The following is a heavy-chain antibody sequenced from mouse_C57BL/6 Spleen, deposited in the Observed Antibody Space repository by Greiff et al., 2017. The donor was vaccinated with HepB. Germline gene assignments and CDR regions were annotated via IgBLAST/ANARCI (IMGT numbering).Heavy chain of an antibody. CDR1: GFSLTSYA. V-gene: IGHV2-9-1*01. D-gene: IGHD3-1*01. J-gene: IGHJ4*01. CDR2: IWTGGGT. Sequence: QVQLQQSGPGLVAPSQSLSITCTVSGFSLTSYAISWVRQPPGKGLEWLGVIWTGGGTNYNSALKSRLSISKDNSKSQVFLKMNSLQTDDTARYYCAREIEGDGLAMDYWGQGTSVTVSS. CDR3: AREIEGDGLAMDY.